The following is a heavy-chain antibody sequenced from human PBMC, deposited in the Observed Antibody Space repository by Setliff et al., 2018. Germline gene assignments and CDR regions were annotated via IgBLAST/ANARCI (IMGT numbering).Heavy chain of an antibody. CDR1: GGTVTSFA. CDR2: VMPIFGTT. CDR3: ARDVFPYHYEGAFDI. Sequence: ASVKVSCKASGGTVTSFAISWVRQAPGQGLEWMGGVMPIFGTTNYAQKFQGRVTLAADYMELSSLTSEDTAVYYCARDVFPYHYEGAFDIWGQGTMVTVSS. D-gene: IGHD3-22*01. V-gene: IGHV1-69*13. J-gene: IGHJ3*02.